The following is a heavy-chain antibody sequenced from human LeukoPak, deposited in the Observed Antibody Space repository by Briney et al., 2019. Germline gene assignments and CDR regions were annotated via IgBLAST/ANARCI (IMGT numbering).Heavy chain of an antibody. V-gene: IGHV6-1*01. CDR1: GDSVSSTSAG. CDR2: AYYRSTWSY. Sequence: SQTLSLTCAISGDSVSSTSAGWNWLRPSPWRGLEWLGRAYYRSTWSYEYASSVKSRITINPDTTKNRFSLQLNSVTPEDTAVYYCARGADWLDPWGQGIQVTVSS. CDR3: ARGADWLDP. J-gene: IGHJ5*02.